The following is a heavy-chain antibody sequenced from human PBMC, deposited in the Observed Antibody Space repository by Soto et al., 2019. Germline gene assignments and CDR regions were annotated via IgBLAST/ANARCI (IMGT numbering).Heavy chain of an antibody. CDR3: ARAQCSGGSCYYYYGMDV. Sequence: ASVKVSCKASGSTFTIYYMHWVRQAPGQGLEWMGIINPSGGSTSYAQKFQGRVTMTRDTSTSTVYMELSSLRSEDTAVYYCARAQCSGGSCYYYYGMDVWGQGSTVTVSS. J-gene: IGHJ6*02. V-gene: IGHV1-46*01. D-gene: IGHD2-15*01. CDR1: GSTFTIYY. CDR2: INPSGGST.